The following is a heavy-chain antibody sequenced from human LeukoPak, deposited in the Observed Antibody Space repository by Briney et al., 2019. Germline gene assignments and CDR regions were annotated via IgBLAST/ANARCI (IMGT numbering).Heavy chain of an antibody. CDR1: GFSFSNYA. J-gene: IGHJ4*02. CDR2: ISYDGSNQ. CDR3: ARDSFYSSGTYFGD. V-gene: IGHV3-30-3*01. D-gene: IGHD3-10*01. Sequence: GGSLRLSCAASGFSFSNYAMEWVRQAPGKGLEWVAVISYDGSNQYYADSVKGRFTISRDNSKNTLYLQMNSLRAEDTAVYYCARDSFYSSGTYFGDWGQGTLVTVSS.